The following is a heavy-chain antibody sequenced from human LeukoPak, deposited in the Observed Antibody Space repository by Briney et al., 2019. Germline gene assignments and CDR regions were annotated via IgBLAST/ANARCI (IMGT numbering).Heavy chain of an antibody. Sequence: GGSLRLSCAASGFTFSSYGMHWVRQAPGKGLEWVAFIRYDGSNKYYADSVKGRFTISRDNSKNTLYLQMNSLRAEDTAVYYCARAHTKGDCSGGSCYFDYWGQGTLVTVSS. CDR1: GFTFSSYG. V-gene: IGHV3-30*02. D-gene: IGHD2-15*01. J-gene: IGHJ4*02. CDR3: ARAHTKGDCSGGSCYFDY. CDR2: IRYDGSNK.